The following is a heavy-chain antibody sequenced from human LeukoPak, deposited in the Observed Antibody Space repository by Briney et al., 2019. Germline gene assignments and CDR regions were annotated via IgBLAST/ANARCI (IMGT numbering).Heavy chain of an antibody. CDR3: ARVATIFGVGTWERFDY. J-gene: IGHJ4*02. D-gene: IGHD3-3*01. CDR2: IIPIFGTA. CDR1: GGTFSSYA. V-gene: IGHV1-69*13. Sequence: SVKVSCKASGGTFSSYAINWVRQAPGQGLEWMGGIIPIFGTANYAQKFQGRVTITADESTSTAYMELSSLRSEDTAVYYCARVATIFGVGTWERFDYWGQGTLVTVSS.